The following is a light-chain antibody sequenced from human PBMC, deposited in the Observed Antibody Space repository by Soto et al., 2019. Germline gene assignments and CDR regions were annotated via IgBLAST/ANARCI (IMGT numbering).Light chain of an antibody. CDR2: EVN. V-gene: IGLV2-14*01. J-gene: IGLJ1*01. CDR3: SSFTTTSTHV. Sequence: QSALTQPASLSGSPGQSITISCTGTSSDIGAYDYVSWFQQHPGKAPKLMISEVNNRPSGVSNRFSGSKSGNTAYLTIYGLQVEDEAEYFCSSFTTTSTHVFGTGTTVTV. CDR1: SSDIGAYDY.